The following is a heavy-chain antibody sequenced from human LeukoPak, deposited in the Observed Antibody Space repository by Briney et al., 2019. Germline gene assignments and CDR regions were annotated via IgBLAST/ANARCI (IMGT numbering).Heavy chain of an antibody. CDR1: GFTFSNYG. CDR3: VKDLVRATLEYYLGH. J-gene: IGHJ4*02. D-gene: IGHD1-26*01. Sequence: GRSLRLSCAASGFTFSNYGMHWVRQGPGKGLEWVAVISFDGSNKYYADSVKGRFTISRDNSKNTLSLQMNSLRAEETAIYYCVKDLVRATLEYYLGHWGQGTLVTVSS. V-gene: IGHV3-30*18. CDR2: ISFDGSNK.